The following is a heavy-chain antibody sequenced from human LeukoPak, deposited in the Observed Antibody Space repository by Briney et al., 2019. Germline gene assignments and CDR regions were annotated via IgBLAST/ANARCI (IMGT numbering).Heavy chain of an antibody. D-gene: IGHD3-3*01. CDR1: GGSTSSSSYY. CDR3: ARGQIFGVVSP. V-gene: IGHV4-39*01. Sequence: PSETLSLTRTVSGGSTSSSSYYWGWIRQPPGKGLEWIGSIYYSGSTYYNPSLKSRVTISVDTSKNQFSLKLSSVTAADTAVYYCARGQIFGVVSPWGQGTLVTVSS. CDR2: IYYSGST. J-gene: IGHJ5*02.